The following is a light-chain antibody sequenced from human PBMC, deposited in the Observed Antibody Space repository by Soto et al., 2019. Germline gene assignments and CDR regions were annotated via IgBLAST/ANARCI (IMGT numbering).Light chain of an antibody. Sequence: DIQLTQSPSVLSASIGDRVTLTCRASQTISNYLNWYQQRPGKAPELLIYASSNLQSGFPSRFSGSGSGTDFALTISSLQPEDFATYYCQQSYRMPPLTFGQGTKVDIK. CDR1: QTISNY. J-gene: IGKJ1*01. CDR3: QQSYRMPPLT. CDR2: ASS. V-gene: IGKV1-39*01.